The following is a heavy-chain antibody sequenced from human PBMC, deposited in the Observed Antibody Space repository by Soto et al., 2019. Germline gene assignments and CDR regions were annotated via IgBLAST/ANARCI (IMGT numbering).Heavy chain of an antibody. V-gene: IGHV3-15*07. CDR1: GFTFSNAW. CDR2: IKSKTDGGTT. Sequence: GGSLRLSCAASGFTFSNAWMNWVRQAPGKGLEWVGRIKSKTDGGTTDYAAPVKGRFTISRDDSKNTLYLQMNSLKTEDTAVYYCTTSDIVVVVAATSAYYFDYWGQGTLVTVSS. J-gene: IGHJ4*02. CDR3: TTSDIVVVVAATSAYYFDY. D-gene: IGHD2-15*01.